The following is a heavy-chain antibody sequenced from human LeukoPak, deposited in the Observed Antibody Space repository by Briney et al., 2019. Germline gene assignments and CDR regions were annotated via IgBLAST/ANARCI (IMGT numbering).Heavy chain of an antibody. J-gene: IGHJ4*02. Sequence: GGSLRLSCAASGFTFSSYGMHWVRQAPGKGLEWVAFIRYDGSNKYYADSVKGRFTISRDNSKNTLYLQMNSLRAEDTAVYYCAKFGRLVPASLQAVDYWGQGTLVTVSS. V-gene: IGHV3-30*02. CDR2: IRYDGSNK. D-gene: IGHD2-2*02. CDR1: GFTFSSYG. CDR3: AKFGRLVPASLQAVDY.